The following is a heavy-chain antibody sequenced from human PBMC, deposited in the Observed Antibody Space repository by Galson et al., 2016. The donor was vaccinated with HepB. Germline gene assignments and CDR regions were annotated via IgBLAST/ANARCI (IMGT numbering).Heavy chain of an antibody. Sequence: SLRLSCAASGFTFSNYAMNWVRQAPGKGLEWVSVISGSTYYADSVRGRFTISRDNSKNTLYLQMNSLRVEDTAVYYCAKESGYSDRYPYYYGMDVLGQGTTVTVSS. J-gene: IGHJ6*02. CDR2: ISGST. D-gene: IGHD2-21*02. CDR1: GFTFSNYA. CDR3: AKESGYSDRYPYYYGMDV. V-gene: IGHV3-23*01.